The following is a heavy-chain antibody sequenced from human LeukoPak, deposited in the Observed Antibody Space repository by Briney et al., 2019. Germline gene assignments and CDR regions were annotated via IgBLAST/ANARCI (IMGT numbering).Heavy chain of an antibody. CDR1: GGSISSYY. CDR3: ARGRTSYYYGSGSPPTPDYYGMDV. Sequence: SETLSLTCTVSGGSISSYYWSWIRQPAGKGLEWIGRIYTSGSTNYNPSLKSRVTMSVDTSKNQFSLKLSSVTAADTAVYYCARGRTSYYYGSGSPPTPDYYGMDVWGQGTTVTVSS. CDR2: IYTSGST. V-gene: IGHV4-4*07. J-gene: IGHJ6*02. D-gene: IGHD3-10*01.